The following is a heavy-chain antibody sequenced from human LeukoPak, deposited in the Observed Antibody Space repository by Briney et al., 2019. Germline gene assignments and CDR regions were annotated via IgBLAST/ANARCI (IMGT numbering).Heavy chain of an antibody. J-gene: IGHJ5*02. V-gene: IGHV1-18*01. Sequence: ASVKVSCKASGYTFTSYGISWVRQAPGQGLEWMGWISAYNGNTNYAQKLQGRVTMTTDTSTSTAYMELRSLRSDDTAVYYCARGPGRWSYYYGSGSMRLDPWGQGTLVTLSS. D-gene: IGHD3-10*01. CDR2: ISAYNGNT. CDR3: ARGPGRWSYYYGSGSMRLDP. CDR1: GYTFTSYG.